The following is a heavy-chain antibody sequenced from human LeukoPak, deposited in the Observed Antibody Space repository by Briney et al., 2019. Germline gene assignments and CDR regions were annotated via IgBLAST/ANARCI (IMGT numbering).Heavy chain of an antibody. D-gene: IGHD5-18*01. J-gene: IGHJ3*02. CDR1: GGSFSGYY. Sequence: SETLSLTCAVYGGSFSGYYWSWIRQPPGKGLEWIGEINHSGSTNYNPSLKSRVTISVDTSKNQFSLKLSSVTAADTAVYYCARDPDTAMVSNAFDIWGQGTMVTVSS. CDR3: ARDPDTAMVSNAFDI. CDR2: INHSGST. V-gene: IGHV4-34*01.